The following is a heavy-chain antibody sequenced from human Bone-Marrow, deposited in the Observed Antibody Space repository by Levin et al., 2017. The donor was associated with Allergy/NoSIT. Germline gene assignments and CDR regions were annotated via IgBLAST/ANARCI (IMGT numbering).Heavy chain of an antibody. CDR2: LYPGDSDT. J-gene: IGHJ6*02. Sequence: GGSLRLSCQGSGYSFGDYYIAWVRQMPGKGLEWMGILYPGDSDTRVSPSFQGQVTISADKSIPTAFLQWSSLKASDTAIYYCARGHCLGTGCWDNDNHGLDVWGQGTSVTVSS. D-gene: IGHD1/OR15-1a*01. CDR1: GYSFGDYY. V-gene: IGHV5-51*01. CDR3: ARGHCLGTGCWDNDNHGLDV.